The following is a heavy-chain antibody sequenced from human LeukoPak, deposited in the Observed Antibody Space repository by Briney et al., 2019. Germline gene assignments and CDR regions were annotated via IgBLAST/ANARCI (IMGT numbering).Heavy chain of an antibody. CDR2: ISSSGGTI. V-gene: IGHV3-48*03. J-gene: IGHJ6*03. D-gene: IGHD6-13*01. CDR3: ARGGGGKDSSSWYVYYYYYMDV. CDR1: GFTFSSYE. Sequence: PGGSLRLSCAASGFTFSSYEMNWVRQAPGKGLEWVSYISSSGGTIYYADSVKGQFTISRDNAKNSLYLQMNSLRAEDTAVYYCARGGGGKDSSSWYVYYYYYMDVWGKGTTVTVSS.